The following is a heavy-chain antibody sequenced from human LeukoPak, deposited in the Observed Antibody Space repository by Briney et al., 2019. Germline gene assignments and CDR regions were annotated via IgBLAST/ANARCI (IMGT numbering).Heavy chain of an antibody. CDR2: IHTGGNT. CDR3: TGGTAYSGYGGY. J-gene: IGHJ4*02. V-gene: IGHV3-53*01. CDR1: GFSVRSNY. Sequence: GGSLRLSCAASGFSVRSNYMNWVRQAPGKGLEWVSVIHTGGNTDYADSVKGRFTVSRDNSQNTIYLHMNSLRAEDTAVYYCTGGTAYSGYGGYWGQGTLVTVSS. D-gene: IGHD6-25*01.